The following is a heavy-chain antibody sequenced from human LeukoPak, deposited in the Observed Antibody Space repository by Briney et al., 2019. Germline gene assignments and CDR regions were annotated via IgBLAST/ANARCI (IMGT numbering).Heavy chain of an antibody. CDR1: GGTFSSYA. J-gene: IGHJ3*02. D-gene: IGHD6-6*01. CDR3: ASSIAARSDAFDI. Sequence: ASVKVSCKASGGTFSSYAISWVRQAPGQGLEWMGGIIPIFGTANYAQKFQGRVTITTDGSTSTAYMELSSLRSEDTAVYYCASSIAARSDAFDIWGQGTMVTVSS. V-gene: IGHV1-69*05. CDR2: IIPIFGTA.